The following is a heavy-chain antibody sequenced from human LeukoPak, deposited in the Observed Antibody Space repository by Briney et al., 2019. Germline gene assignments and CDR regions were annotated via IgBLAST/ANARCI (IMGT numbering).Heavy chain of an antibody. Sequence: GGSLRLSCAASGFTFSSYGMHWVRQAPGKGLEWVAFMRYDGGNKYYADSVKGRFTISRDNSKNTLYLQMNSLRAEDTAVYYCAKDYRKSGLLAYWYFDYWGRGTLVTVSS. D-gene: IGHD3-22*01. J-gene: IGHJ4*02. CDR3: AKDYRKSGLLAYWYFDY. V-gene: IGHV3-30*02. CDR2: MRYDGGNK. CDR1: GFTFSSYG.